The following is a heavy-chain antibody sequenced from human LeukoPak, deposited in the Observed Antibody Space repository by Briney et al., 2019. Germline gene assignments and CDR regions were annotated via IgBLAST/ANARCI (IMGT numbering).Heavy chain of an antibody. J-gene: IGHJ4*02. CDR1: GFTFSNEA. Sequence: PGGSLRLSCAVSGFTFSNEAMGWVRQLRGGGLEWVSTISPGGGTTYYAESMKGRFTISRDNSKNTLYLQMNSLRAEDTAVYYCASLNDYGDYVPGWWGQGTLVTVSS. CDR2: ISPGGGTT. V-gene: IGHV3-23*01. CDR3: ASLNDYGDYVPGW. D-gene: IGHD4-17*01.